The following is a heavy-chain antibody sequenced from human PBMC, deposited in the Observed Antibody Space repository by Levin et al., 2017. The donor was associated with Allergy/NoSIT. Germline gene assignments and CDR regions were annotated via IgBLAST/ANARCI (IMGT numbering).Heavy chain of an antibody. Sequence: GGSLRLSCATSGFTFSNYGMNWVRQAPGKGLEWVSYISSSSGTITYADSVKGRFTISRDNAKNSLYLQLNSLRAEDTAVYYCARGGAARPDYWGQGTLVTVSS. CDR3: ARGGAARPDY. D-gene: IGHD6-6*01. V-gene: IGHV3-48*01. J-gene: IGHJ4*02. CDR1: GFTFSNYG. CDR2: ISSSSGTI.